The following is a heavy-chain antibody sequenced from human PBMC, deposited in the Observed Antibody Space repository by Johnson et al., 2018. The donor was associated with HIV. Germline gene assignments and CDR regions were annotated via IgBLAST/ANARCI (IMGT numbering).Heavy chain of an antibody. CDR2: IWYDGSNK. CDR1: EFSFSTYA. V-gene: IGHV3-33*03. J-gene: IGHJ3*01. Sequence: QVQLMESGGGVVQPGRSLRLSCAASEFSFSTYAMHWVRQAPGKGLEWVALIWYDGSNKNYADSVKGRFTISRDNSKNTMSLQMDSLRAEDTAIYYCARDYNGVFDVWGQGTLVTVSS. D-gene: IGHD4-11*01. CDR3: ARDYNGVFDV.